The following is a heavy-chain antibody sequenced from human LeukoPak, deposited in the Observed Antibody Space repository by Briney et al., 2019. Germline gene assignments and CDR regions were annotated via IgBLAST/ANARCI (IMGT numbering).Heavy chain of an antibody. CDR2: INHSGST. V-gene: IGHV4-34*01. D-gene: IGHD4-17*01. Sequence: SETLSLTCAVYGGSFSGYYWSWIRQPPGKGLEWIGEINHSGSTNYNPSLKSRVTISVDTSKNQFSLKLSSVTAADTAVYYCASTDGDQGFSDLEYWGQGTLVTVSS. J-gene: IGHJ4*02. CDR3: ASTDGDQGFSDLEY. CDR1: GGSFSGYY.